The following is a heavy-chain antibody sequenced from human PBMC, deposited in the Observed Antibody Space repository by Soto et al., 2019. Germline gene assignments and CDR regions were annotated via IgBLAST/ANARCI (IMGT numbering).Heavy chain of an antibody. CDR3: TRNPRSGISVVWFDP. V-gene: IGHV3-49*03. CDR2: ITSKAYGGTT. CDR1: GFSFGDYA. Sequence: EVQLVESGGDLVQPGRSLRLSCTASGFSFGDYAMSWFRQAPGKGLEWVGFITSKAYGGTTEYAASVKGRFTISRDDSKSIAYLQMNSLKTEDTAVYYCTRNPRSGISVVWFDPWGQGTMVTVSA. J-gene: IGHJ5*02. D-gene: IGHD3-3*01.